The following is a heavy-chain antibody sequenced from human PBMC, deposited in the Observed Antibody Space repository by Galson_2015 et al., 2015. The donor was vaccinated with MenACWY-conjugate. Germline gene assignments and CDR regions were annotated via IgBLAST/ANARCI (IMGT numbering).Heavy chain of an antibody. CDR1: GFTFSDYY. CDR3: ARVQGGTRGVNY. V-gene: IGHV3-11*05. D-gene: IGHD1-1*01. CDR2: ISSSTYT. J-gene: IGHJ4*02. Sequence: GFTFSDYYMSWIRQAPGQGLEWVSYISSSTYTDHADSVKGRFTISRDNAKNSLYLQMNSLRAEDTAVYYCARVQGGTRGVNYWGQGTLVTVSS.